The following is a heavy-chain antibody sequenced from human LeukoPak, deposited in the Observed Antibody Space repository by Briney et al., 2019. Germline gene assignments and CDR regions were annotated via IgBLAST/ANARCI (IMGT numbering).Heavy chain of an antibody. CDR1: GYSFTSYW. J-gene: IGHJ4*02. D-gene: IGHD3-9*01. V-gene: IGHV5-51*01. CDR3: ARGHSRYDILTGYPTFYFDY. CDR2: IYPGDSDT. Sequence: GESLKISCKGSGYSFTSYWIGWVRQMPGKGLEWMGIIYPGDSDTRYSPSFQGQVTISADKSISTAYLQWSSLKASDTAMYYCARGHSRYDILTGYPTFYFDYWGQGTLVTVSS.